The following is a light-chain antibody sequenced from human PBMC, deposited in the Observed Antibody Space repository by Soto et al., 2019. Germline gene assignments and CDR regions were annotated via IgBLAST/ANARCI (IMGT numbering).Light chain of an antibody. CDR3: ASWDDSLNGLL. J-gene: IGLJ2*01. CDR2: ANN. V-gene: IGLV1-44*01. CDR1: RSNIGGHI. Sequence: QAVVTQPPSLSETPGQRVTISCSGSRSNIGGHIVNWYQQLPGMAPKLLMSANNQRSSGVPERFSGSKSGSSASLAISGLQSEDEAAYYCASWDDSLNGLLFGGGTKLTVL.